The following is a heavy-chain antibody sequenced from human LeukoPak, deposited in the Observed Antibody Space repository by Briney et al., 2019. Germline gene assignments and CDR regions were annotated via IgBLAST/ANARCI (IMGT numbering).Heavy chain of an antibody. J-gene: IGHJ4*02. Sequence: GRSLRLSCSASGFTFCSYAMHWVRKAPGKGLEGVAVISYDGSNKYYGDSVKSRFAISRDNSKNTLSLQMNSLRAEDTAVYYCARDPAEGGYDILTGYSYFDHWGQGTLVTVSS. D-gene: IGHD3-9*01. CDR1: GFTFCSYA. CDR2: ISYDGSNK. CDR3: ARDPAEGGYDILTGYSYFDH. V-gene: IGHV3-30*09.